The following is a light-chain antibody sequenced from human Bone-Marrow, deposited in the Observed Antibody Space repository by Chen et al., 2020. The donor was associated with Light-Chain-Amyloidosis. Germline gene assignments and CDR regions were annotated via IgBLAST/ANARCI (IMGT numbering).Light chain of an antibody. CDR1: NIGVTS. CDR2: DDS. J-gene: IGLJ3*02. V-gene: IGLV3-21*02. Sequence: SYVLTQPSSVSVAPGQTATIACGGNNIGVTSVPWYQQTPGQAPLLVVYDDSDRPSVIPERLSGSNSVNTATLTISRVEAGDEADYYCQVWDRSSDRPVFGGGTKLTVL. CDR3: QVWDRSSDRPV.